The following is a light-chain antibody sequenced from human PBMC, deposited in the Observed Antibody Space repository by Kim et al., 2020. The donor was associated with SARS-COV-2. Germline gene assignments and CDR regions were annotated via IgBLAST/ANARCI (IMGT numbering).Light chain of an antibody. Sequence: VGLGPTLRITCQGDSLISSYASWSQQKPGQAPVLVIYGKNNRPSGFPDRFSGSSSANTASLTITGAQAEDEADYSCNSRHSSGNLVFGRGTQLTVL. CDR2: GKN. CDR1: SLISSY. V-gene: IGLV3-19*01. J-gene: IGLJ2*01. CDR3: NSRHSSGNLV.